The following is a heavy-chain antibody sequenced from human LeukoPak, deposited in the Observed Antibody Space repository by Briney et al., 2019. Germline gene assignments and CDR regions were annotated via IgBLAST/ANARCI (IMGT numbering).Heavy chain of an antibody. V-gene: IGHV4-59*01. Sequence: PSETLSLTCAVYGGSFSGYYWSWIRQPPGKGLEWIGYIYNSGSTNYNPSLKSRVTISVDTSKNQFSLKLSSVTAADTAVYYCTASFRSGYDYWGQGTLVTVSS. CDR1: GGSFSGYY. CDR3: TASFRSGYDY. CDR2: IYNSGST. D-gene: IGHD3-3*01. J-gene: IGHJ4*02.